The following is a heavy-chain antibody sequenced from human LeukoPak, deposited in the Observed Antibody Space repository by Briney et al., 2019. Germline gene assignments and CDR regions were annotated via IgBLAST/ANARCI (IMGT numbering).Heavy chain of an antibody. CDR3: ARELSSGWYHWSDP. Sequence: PSETLSLTCTVSGGSISSSSYYWGWIRQPPGKGLEWIGSIYYSGSTYYNPSLKSRVTISVDTSKNQFSLKLSSVTAADTAVYYCARELSSGWYHWSDPWGQGTLVTVSS. J-gene: IGHJ5*02. CDR1: GGSISSSSYY. V-gene: IGHV4-39*07. CDR2: IYYSGST. D-gene: IGHD6-19*01.